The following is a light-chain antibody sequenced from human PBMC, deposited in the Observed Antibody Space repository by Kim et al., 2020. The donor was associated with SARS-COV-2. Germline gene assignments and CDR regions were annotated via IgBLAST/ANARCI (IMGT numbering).Light chain of an antibody. J-gene: IGLJ3*02. Sequence: QSVLTQPPSVSAAPGQKVTISCSGSSSNIGNNYVPWYQQLPGTAPKLLIYDNNKRPSGIPDRFSGSKSGTSATLGITGLQTGDEADYYCGTWDSSLSGGVFGGGTQLTVL. CDR2: DNN. CDR3: GTWDSSLSGGV. CDR1: SSNIGNNY. V-gene: IGLV1-51*01.